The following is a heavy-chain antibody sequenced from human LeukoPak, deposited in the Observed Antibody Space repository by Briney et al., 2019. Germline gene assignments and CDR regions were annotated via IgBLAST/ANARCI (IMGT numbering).Heavy chain of an antibody. J-gene: IGHJ4*02. Sequence: ASVRDSCKASGYTFTSYGISWVRQAPGQGLEWMGWISAYNGNTNYAQKLQGRVTMTTDTSTSTAYMELRSLISDDTAVYYCAKVFSGDSWAFNYFDYWGQGTLVTVSS. CDR1: GYTFTSYG. CDR2: ISAYNGNT. CDR3: AKVFSGDSWAFNYFDY. V-gene: IGHV1-18*01. D-gene: IGHD2-21*02.